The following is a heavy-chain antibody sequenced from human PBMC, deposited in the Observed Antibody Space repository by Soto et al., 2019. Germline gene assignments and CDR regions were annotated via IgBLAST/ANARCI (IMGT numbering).Heavy chain of an antibody. CDR3: ARVDSSSLSDWFDS. J-gene: IGHJ5*01. Sequence: GGLLRLACAASRYTCRHYAMSCVRQAPGKGLEWVSVISGSGGNTYYGDSVKGRSTISRDTSTSTVYMELSSLRSEDTAVYYCARVDSSSLSDWFDSWGQVTLVTVSS. V-gene: IGHV3-23*01. CDR2: ISGSGGNT. CDR1: RYTCRHYA. D-gene: IGHD3-22*01.